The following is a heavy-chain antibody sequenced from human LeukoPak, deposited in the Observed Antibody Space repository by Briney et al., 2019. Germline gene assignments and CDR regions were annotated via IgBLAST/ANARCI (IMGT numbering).Heavy chain of an antibody. V-gene: IGHV4-59*01. D-gene: IGHD3-10*01. CDR2: IYYSGST. CDR3: ARETYYYGSGSYWAGYNWFDP. J-gene: IGHJ5*02. CDR1: GGSISSYY. Sequence: PSETLSLTCTVSGGSISSYYWSWIRQPPGKGLEWIGYIYYSGSTNYNPSLKSRVTISVDTSKSQFSLKLSSVTAADAAVYYCARETYYYGSGSYWAGYNWFDPWGQGTLVTVSS.